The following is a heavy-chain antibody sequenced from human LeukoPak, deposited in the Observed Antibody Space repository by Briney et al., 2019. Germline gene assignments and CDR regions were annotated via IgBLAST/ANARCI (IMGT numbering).Heavy chain of an antibody. D-gene: IGHD2-15*01. CDR2: IYYSGST. CDR1: GGSISSYY. CDR3: ARGGGYCSGASCYRWFDP. Sequence: SETLSLTCTVSGGSISSYYWSWIRQPPGKGLEWIGYIYYSGSTNYNPSLKSRVTISVDTSKNQFSLKQSSVTAADTAVYYCARGGGYCSGASCYRWFDPWGQGTLVTVSS. V-gene: IGHV4-59*01. J-gene: IGHJ5*02.